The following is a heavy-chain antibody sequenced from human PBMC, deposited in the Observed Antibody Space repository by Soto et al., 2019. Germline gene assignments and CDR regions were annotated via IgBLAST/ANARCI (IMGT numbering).Heavy chain of an antibody. CDR2: IIPILGIA. J-gene: IGHJ4*02. V-gene: IGHV1-69*02. CDR1: GGTXXSYT. CDR3: VTYYGSGSYYNFDY. D-gene: IGHD3-10*01. Sequence: SGGTXXSYTISWVRQAPGQGLEWMGRIIPILGIANYAQKFQGRVTITADKSTSTAYMELSSLRSEDTAVYYCVTYYGSGSYYNFDYWGQGTLVTVSS.